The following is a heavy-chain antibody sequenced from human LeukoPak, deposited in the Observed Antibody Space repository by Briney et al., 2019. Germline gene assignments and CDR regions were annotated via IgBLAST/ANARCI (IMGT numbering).Heavy chain of an antibody. D-gene: IGHD6-13*01. CDR3: ARESGAAGTFDY. J-gene: IGHJ4*02. V-gene: IGHV4-59*12. CDR2: IYYSGST. CDR1: GGSISSYY. Sequence: SETLSLTCTVSGGSISSYYWSWIRQPPGKGLEWIGYIYYSGSTNYNPSLKSRVTMSVDTSKNQFSLKLSSVTAADTAVYYCARESGAAGTFDYWGQGTLVTVSS.